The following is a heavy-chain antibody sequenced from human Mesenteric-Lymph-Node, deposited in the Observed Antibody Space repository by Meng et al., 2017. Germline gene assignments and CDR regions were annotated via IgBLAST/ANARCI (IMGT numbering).Heavy chain of an antibody. CDR2: IYYSGST. D-gene: IGHD6-13*01. V-gene: IGHV4-59*12. J-gene: IGHJ3*02. Sequence: SETLSLTCTVSGGSISSYYWSWIRQPPGKGLEWIGYIYYSGSTYYNPSLKSRVTISVDTSKNQFSLKLSSVTAADTAVYYCARGSAAGTAFAFDIWGQGTMVTVSS. CDR1: GGSISSYY. CDR3: ARGSAAGTAFAFDI.